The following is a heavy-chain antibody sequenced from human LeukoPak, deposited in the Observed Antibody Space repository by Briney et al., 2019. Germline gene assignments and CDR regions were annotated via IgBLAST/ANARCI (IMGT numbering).Heavy chain of an antibody. CDR1: GDSISSYC. Sequence: PSETLSLTCTVSGDSISSYCWSWIRQPPGKALEWIAYISYSGSTNYNPSLKSRVTMSVDTPKNQFSLNLSSVTAADTAVYYCARDPSGWHYFDYWGQGTLVTVSS. D-gene: IGHD6-19*01. CDR3: ARDPSGWHYFDY. J-gene: IGHJ4*02. CDR2: ISYSGST. V-gene: IGHV4-59*01.